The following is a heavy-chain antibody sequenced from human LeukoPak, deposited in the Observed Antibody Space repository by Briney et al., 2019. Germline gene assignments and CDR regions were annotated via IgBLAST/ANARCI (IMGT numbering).Heavy chain of an antibody. CDR2: IRSKAYGGTT. Sequence: GGSLRLSCTASGFTFGDYAMSWVRQAPGKGLEWVGFIRSKAYGGTTEYAASVKGRFTISRDDSKSIAYLQMNSLKTEDTAVYYYTRLWVDTAMSGIDYWGQGTLVTVSS. CDR1: GFTFGDYA. D-gene: IGHD5-18*01. J-gene: IGHJ4*02. CDR3: TRLWVDTAMSGIDY. V-gene: IGHV3-49*04.